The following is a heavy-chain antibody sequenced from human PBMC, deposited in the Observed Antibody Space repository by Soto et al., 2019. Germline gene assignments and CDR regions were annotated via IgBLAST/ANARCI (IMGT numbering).Heavy chain of an antibody. Sequence: GGSLRLSCAASGFTFSSYAMHWVRQAPGKGLEWVAVISYDGSNKYYADSVKGRFTISRDNSKNTLYLQMNSLRAEDTAVYYCARGPARLYYYDSSGYSDYWGQGTLVTVSS. CDR1: GFTFSSYA. V-gene: IGHV3-30-3*01. CDR3: ARGPARLYYYDSSGYSDY. D-gene: IGHD3-22*01. CDR2: ISYDGSNK. J-gene: IGHJ4*02.